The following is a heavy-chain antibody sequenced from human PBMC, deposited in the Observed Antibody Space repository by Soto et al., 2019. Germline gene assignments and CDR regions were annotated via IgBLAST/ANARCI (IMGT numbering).Heavy chain of an antibody. D-gene: IGHD3-3*01. CDR1: GGSFSGYY. CDR3: ARGIAIFGVAYSLGMDV. V-gene: IGHV4-34*01. CDR2: INHSGST. Sequence: SETLSLTCAVYGGSFSGYYWSWIRQPPGKGLEWIGEINHSGSTNYNPSLKSRVTISVDTSKNQLSLKLSPVTAADTAVYYCARGIAIFGVAYSLGMDVWGQGTTVTVSS. J-gene: IGHJ6*02.